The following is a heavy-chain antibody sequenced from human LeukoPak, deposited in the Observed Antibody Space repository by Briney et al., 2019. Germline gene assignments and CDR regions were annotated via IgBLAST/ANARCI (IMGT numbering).Heavy chain of an antibody. CDR3: ARALYTSGWYPDYFDF. CDR2: IKEDGSAQ. D-gene: IGHD6-19*01. Sequence: GGSLRLSCAASGFTSSRSWMSWVRQAPGKGLEWVANIKEDGSAQFYLDPVKGRFIISRDNAKNSLYLQMHSLRAEDTAVYYCARALYTSGWYPDYFDFWGQETLVTVSS. CDR1: GFTSSRSW. J-gene: IGHJ4*02. V-gene: IGHV3-7*04.